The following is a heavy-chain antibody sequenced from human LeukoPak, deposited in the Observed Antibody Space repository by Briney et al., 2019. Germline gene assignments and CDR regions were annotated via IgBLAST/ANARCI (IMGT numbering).Heavy chain of an antibody. D-gene: IGHD5-18*01. Sequence: GGSLRLSCAASGFTFSGYGMHWVRQAPDKGLEWVAVKWYDGNNKYYADSVKGRFTISRDNSKNTLYLQMNSLRAEDTAVYYCAKDWGYTTMVSYYFDYWGQGALVTVSS. CDR3: AKDWGYTTMVSYYFDY. CDR2: KWYDGNNK. V-gene: IGHV3-33*06. J-gene: IGHJ4*02. CDR1: GFTFSGYG.